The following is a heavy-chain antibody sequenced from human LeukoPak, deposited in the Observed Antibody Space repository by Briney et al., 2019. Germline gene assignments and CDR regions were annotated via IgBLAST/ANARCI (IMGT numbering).Heavy chain of an antibody. D-gene: IGHD1-26*01. CDR3: AKDQVVGATLFYFDY. CDR1: GFTFSNYW. CDR2: ISGSGGST. V-gene: IGHV3-23*01. Sequence: QPGGSLRLSCAASGFTFSNYWIHWVRQAPGKGLEWVSAISGSGGSTYYADSVKGRFTISRDNSKNTLYLQMNSLRAEDTAVYYCAKDQVVGATLFYFDYWGQGTLVTVSS. J-gene: IGHJ4*02.